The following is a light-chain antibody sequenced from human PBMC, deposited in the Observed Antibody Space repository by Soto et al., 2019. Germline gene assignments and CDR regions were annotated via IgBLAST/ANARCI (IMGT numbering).Light chain of an antibody. J-gene: IGKJ2*01. Sequence: EIVMTQSPATLSVSPGERATLSCRASQSVSNNLAWYQQKPGQAPRLLIYGASTRATGIPARFSGSGSGTEFTLTISSLQSEDFAVYYCQQYNTWLYTFGQGTKLDIK. CDR2: GAS. CDR3: QQYNTWLYT. V-gene: IGKV3-15*01. CDR1: QSVSNN.